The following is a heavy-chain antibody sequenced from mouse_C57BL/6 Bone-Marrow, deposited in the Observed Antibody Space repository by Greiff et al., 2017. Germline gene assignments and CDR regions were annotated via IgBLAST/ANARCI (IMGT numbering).Heavy chain of an antibody. CDR3: AREHYGSSGGYFDV. D-gene: IGHD1-1*01. CDR2: ISDGGSYT. Sequence: QWGESGGGLVKPGGSLKLSCAASGFTFSSYAMSWVRQTPEKRLEWVATISDGGSYTYYPDNVKGRFTISRDNAKNNLYLQMSHLKSEDTAMYYCAREHYGSSGGYFDVWGTGTTVTVSS. J-gene: IGHJ1*03. CDR1: GFTFSSYA. V-gene: IGHV5-4*01.